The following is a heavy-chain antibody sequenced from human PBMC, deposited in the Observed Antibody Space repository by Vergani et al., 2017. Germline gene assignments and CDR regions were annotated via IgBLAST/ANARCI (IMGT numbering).Heavy chain of an antibody. D-gene: IGHD1-26*01. CDR2: ISGSGDNT. J-gene: IGHJ4*02. V-gene: IGHV3-23*01. CDR1: RFTFNNYA. Sequence: EVQLLESGGGLVQPGGSLRLSCAASRFTFNNYAMTWVRQAPGKGLEWVSSISGSGDNTYYADSVKGRFTVSRDNSKNTLYLRMSSLRVDDTAVYYCVSQQWELYYWGQGTLVTVSS. CDR3: VSQQWELYY.